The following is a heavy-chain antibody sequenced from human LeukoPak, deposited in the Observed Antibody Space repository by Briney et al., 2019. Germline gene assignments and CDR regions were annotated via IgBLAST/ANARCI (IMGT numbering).Heavy chain of an antibody. Sequence: GRSLRPSCAASGFTFSSYGMHWVRQAPGKGLEWVAVIWYDGSNKYYADSVKGRFTISRDNSKNTLYLQMNSLRAEDTAVYYCASSSGYNWFDPWGQGTLVTVSS. CDR1: GFTFSSYG. CDR3: ASSSGYNWFDP. D-gene: IGHD6-19*01. J-gene: IGHJ5*02. V-gene: IGHV3-33*01. CDR2: IWYDGSNK.